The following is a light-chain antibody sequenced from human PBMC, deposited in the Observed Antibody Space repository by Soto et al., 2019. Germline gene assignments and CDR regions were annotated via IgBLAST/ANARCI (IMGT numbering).Light chain of an antibody. CDR2: SAS. CDR1: QSISTW. Sequence: DIQMTQSPSTLSASVGDRVTITCRASQSISTWLAWYQQKPGKAPKLLIYSASDLESGVPSRFSGSGFGTESTLTITRLQPDDFATYYCQKYNSYLTFGPATFGHGTKVDIK. V-gene: IGKV1-5*03. CDR3: QKYNSYLTFGPAT. J-gene: IGKJ1*01.